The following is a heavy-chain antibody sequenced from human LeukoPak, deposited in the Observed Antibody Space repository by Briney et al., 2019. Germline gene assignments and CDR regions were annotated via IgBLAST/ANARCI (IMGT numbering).Heavy chain of an antibody. CDR3: ARTYWVVTGPAFDI. D-gene: IGHD2-21*02. V-gene: IGHV3-48*03. J-gene: IGHJ3*02. Sequence: GGSLRLSCAASGFTFSSYEMNWVRQAPGKGLEWVSYISSSGSTRYYADSVKGRFTICRDNAKNSLYLQMNSLRAEDTAVYYCARTYWVVTGPAFDIWGQGTMVTVSS. CDR2: ISSSGSTR. CDR1: GFTFSSYE.